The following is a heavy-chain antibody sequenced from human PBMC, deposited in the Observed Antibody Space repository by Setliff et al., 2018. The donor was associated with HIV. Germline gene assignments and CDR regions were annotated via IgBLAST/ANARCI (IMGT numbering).Heavy chain of an antibody. J-gene: IGHJ4*02. D-gene: IGHD2-21*01. CDR2: IYQSGST. V-gene: IGHV4-38-2*02. CDR1: SYSISSGYY. Sequence: PSETLSLTCSVSSYSISSGYYWGWIRQPPGKGLEWIGNIYQSGSTFYNPSLKSRVTMSVDTSKNQFSLKLNSVTAADTALYFCTRAQIAAPRPFDFWGQGTLVTVSS. CDR3: TRAQIAAPRPFDF.